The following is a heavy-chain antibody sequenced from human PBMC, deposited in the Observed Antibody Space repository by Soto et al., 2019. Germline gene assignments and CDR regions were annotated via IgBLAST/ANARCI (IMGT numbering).Heavy chain of an antibody. D-gene: IGHD6-13*01. V-gene: IGHV3-21*01. CDR2: ISSSSYI. J-gene: IGHJ6*02. Sequence: XESLRLSGAASGFAFSSYSMNWVRQAPGKGLEWVSSISSSSYIYYADSVKGRFTISRDNAKNSLYLQMNSLRAEDTAVYYCARAGPYSSSWFRQDRSYGMDVWGQGTTVTVSS. CDR1: GFAFSSYS. CDR3: ARAGPYSSSWFRQDRSYGMDV.